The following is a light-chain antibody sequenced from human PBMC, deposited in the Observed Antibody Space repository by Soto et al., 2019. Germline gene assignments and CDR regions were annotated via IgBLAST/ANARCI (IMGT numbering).Light chain of an antibody. J-gene: IGLJ3*02. CDR1: SSDFGSYSV. V-gene: IGLV2-23*01. CDR2: EGT. CDR3: HSYARGTLV. Sequence: QSALTQPASVSGSPGQSITISCTGTSSDFGSYSVVSWYQQHPGKAPKLLIYEGTKRPSGVSRRFSGSESGNTASLTISGRQAEDEADYYCHSYARGTLVFGGGTKLTVL.